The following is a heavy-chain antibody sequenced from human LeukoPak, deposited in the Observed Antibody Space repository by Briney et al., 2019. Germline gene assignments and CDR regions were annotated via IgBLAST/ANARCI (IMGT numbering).Heavy chain of an antibody. J-gene: IGHJ4*02. V-gene: IGHV4-39*01. CDR2: IYYTGST. D-gene: IGHD3-16*01. Sequence: SETLSLTCTISGSSITSVSHYWGWIRQPPGKGLEWIGDIYYTGSTYYSPSLRSRVTMSVHTSENQFSLRLNSVTAVDTAVYYCARRWGNVVGVTYEYWGQGTLVTVSS. CDR3: ARRWGNVVGVTYEY. CDR1: GSSITSVSHY.